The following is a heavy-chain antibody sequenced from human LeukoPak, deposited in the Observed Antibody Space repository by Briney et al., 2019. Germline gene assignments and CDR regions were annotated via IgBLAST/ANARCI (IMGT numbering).Heavy chain of an antibody. CDR3: ARGGSSGYYYTLDPFDY. Sequence: GGSLRLSCAASGFTFSSYWMSWVRQAPGKGLEWVVNIKQDGSEKYYVDSVKGRFTISRDNAKNSLYLQMNSLRAEDTAVYYCARGGSSGYYYTLDPFDYWGQGTLVTVSS. CDR1: GFTFSSYW. CDR2: IKQDGSEK. V-gene: IGHV3-7*01. J-gene: IGHJ4*02. D-gene: IGHD3-22*01.